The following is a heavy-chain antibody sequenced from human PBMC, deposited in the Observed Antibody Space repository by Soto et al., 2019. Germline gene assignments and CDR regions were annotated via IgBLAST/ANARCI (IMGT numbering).Heavy chain of an antibody. CDR2: TYYRSKWYN. J-gene: IGHJ3*02. D-gene: IGHD3-3*01. V-gene: IGHV6-1*01. CDR3: ARGLNDRSTWVRLWLVFGAFDI. CDR1: GDSVSSNSAA. Sequence: PSLTCAISGDSVSSNSAAWNWIRQSPSRGLEWLGRTYYRSKWYNDYAVSVKSRITINPDTSKNQFSLQLNSVTHEDTAVYYCARGLNDRSTWVRLWLVFGAFDIWGQGTMVTVSS.